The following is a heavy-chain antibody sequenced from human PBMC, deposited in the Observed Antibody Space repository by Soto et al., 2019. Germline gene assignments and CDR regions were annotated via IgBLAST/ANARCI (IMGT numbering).Heavy chain of an antibody. D-gene: IGHD5-18*01. CDR2: IIPIFGTA. J-gene: IGHJ4*02. V-gene: IGHV1-69*13. CDR3: ARGQVDTAMDFDY. Sequence: SVKVSCKASGGTFSSYAISWVRESPGQGLEWMGGIIPIFGTANYAQKFQGRVTITADESTSTAYMELSSLRSEDTAVYYCARGQVDTAMDFDYWGQGTLVTVSS. CDR1: GGTFSSYA.